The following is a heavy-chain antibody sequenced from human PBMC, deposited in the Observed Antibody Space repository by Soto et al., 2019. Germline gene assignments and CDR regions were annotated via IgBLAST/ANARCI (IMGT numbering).Heavy chain of an antibody. CDR2: IWYDGSNK. CDR1: GFTFSSYG. V-gene: IGHV3-33*01. Sequence: QVQLVESGGGVVQPGRSLRLSCAASGFTFSSYGMHWVRQAPGKGLEWVAVIWYDGSNKYYADSVKGRFTISRDNSKNSLSLQMTSLGAEDTAVYYCARDLPLDYWGQGTLVTVSS. J-gene: IGHJ4*02. CDR3: ARDLPLDY.